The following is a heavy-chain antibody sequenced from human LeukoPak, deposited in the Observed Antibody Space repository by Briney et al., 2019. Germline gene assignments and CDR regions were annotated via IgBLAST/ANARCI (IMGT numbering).Heavy chain of an antibody. J-gene: IGHJ6*02. CDR3: ARDSNYYDSSGYSTYYYYGMDV. CDR2: ISYAGTYK. D-gene: IGHD3-22*01. Sequence: GGSLRLSCAASGFTFNSYGMHWVRQAPGRGLEWVAVISYAGTYKYYADSVKGRFTISRDNSKNTLYLQMNSLRAEDTAVYYCARDSNYYDSSGYSTYYYYGMDVWGQGTTVTVSS. V-gene: IGHV3-30*03. CDR1: GFTFNSYG.